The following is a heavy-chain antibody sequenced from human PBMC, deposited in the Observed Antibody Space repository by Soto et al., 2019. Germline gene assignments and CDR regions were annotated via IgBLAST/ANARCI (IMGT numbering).Heavy chain of an antibody. D-gene: IGHD4-17*01. V-gene: IGHV4-30-4*01. CDR1: GGSVSIGAYH. Sequence: PSETLSLTCTVFGGSVSIGAYHWSWIRQRPGKGLEWIGYIHDSGNPYYNPSLKSRVTISLDTSKTQFSLKVTSMTAADTAVYFCARARGGDSGDYASLFDRWGQGNLVTVSS. CDR2: IHDSGNP. CDR3: ARARGGDSGDYASLFDR. J-gene: IGHJ5*02.